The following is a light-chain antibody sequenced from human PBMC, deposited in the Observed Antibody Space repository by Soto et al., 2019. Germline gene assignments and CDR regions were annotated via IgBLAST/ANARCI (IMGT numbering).Light chain of an antibody. V-gene: IGKV1-33*01. Sequence: VQMTQSPSSLSASVGDRVTITCQASQDISNYLNWYQQNPGEPPKLLIYDVSNLEKGVPSRFSGSASGTLFTFTITSLQPEDFATFYCQQYGDLPPTFGQGTKVDIK. CDR2: DVS. CDR3: QQYGDLPPT. CDR1: QDISNY. J-gene: IGKJ2*01.